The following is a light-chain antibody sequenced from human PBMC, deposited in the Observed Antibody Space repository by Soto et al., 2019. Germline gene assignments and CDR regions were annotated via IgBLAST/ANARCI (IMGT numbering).Light chain of an antibody. CDR2: GAS. CDR1: QSVSSDS. CDR3: QQYGTSPPWT. J-gene: IGKJ1*01. Sequence: EIVLKQSPGTLSSSPGERATLSGRASQSVSSDSVAWYQQKPGQAPRLLIFGASRRATDIPDRFSGGGSGTDFTLTISRLEPEDFAVYYCQQYGTSPPWTVGQGTKVDIK. V-gene: IGKV3-20*01.